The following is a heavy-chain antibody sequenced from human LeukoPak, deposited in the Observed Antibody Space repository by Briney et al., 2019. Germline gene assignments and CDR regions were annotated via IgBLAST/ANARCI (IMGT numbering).Heavy chain of an antibody. J-gene: IGHJ5*02. V-gene: IGHV1-8*03. CDR1: GGTFSSYD. CDR3: ARGRLGYSSSWYWFDP. D-gene: IGHD6-13*01. Sequence: ASVKVSCKASGGTFSSYDINWVRQATGQGLEWMGWMNPNSGNTGYAQKFQGRVTITRNTSISTAYMELSSLRSEDTAVYYCARGRLGYSSSWYWFDPWGQGTLVTVSS. CDR2: MNPNSGNT.